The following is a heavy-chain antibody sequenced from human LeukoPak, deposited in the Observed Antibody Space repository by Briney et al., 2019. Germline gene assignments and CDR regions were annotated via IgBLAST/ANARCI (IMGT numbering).Heavy chain of an antibody. J-gene: IGHJ4*02. D-gene: IGHD2-21*02. CDR2: ISAYNGNT. Sequence: ASVKVSCKASGYTFTSYGISWVRQAPGQGLEWMGWISAYNGNTNYAQNLQGRVTMTTDTSTSTSYMELRSLRSDDTAVYYCARDRPSYCGGDCSSGYWGQGTRVTVSS. V-gene: IGHV1-18*01. CDR1: GYTFTSYG. CDR3: ARDRPSYCGGDCSSGY.